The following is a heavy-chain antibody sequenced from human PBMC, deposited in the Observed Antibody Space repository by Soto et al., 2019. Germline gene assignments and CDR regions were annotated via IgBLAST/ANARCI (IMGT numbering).Heavy chain of an antibody. Sequence: PGGSLRLSCAASGFSFSSYAMSWVRQAPGKGLEWVSTIFVDSSTIYYADSVKGRFTVSRDNSQNSLFLLMNSLRAEDTAVYYCARDKDWAFDYWGQGTLVTVSS. V-gene: IGHV3-23*01. J-gene: IGHJ4*02. CDR1: GFSFSSYA. D-gene: IGHD3-9*01. CDR3: ARDKDWAFDY. CDR2: IFVDSSTI.